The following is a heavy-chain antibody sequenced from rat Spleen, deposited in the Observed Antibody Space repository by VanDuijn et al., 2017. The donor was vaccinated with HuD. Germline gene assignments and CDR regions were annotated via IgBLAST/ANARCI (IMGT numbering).Heavy chain of an antibody. V-gene: IGHV6-6*01. CDR2: IKAKSNNYAT. CDR3: TRDLRGYPSFDY. Sequence: EVQVLESGGGLVQPGNSLKLSCATSGFTFSTAWMYWYRQFPEKRLEWVARIKAKSNNYATDYTDSVKGRFTISRDNAKSTLYLQMNSLRSEDTATYYCTRDLRGYPSFDYWGQGVMVTVSS. J-gene: IGHJ2*01. D-gene: IGHD1-11*01. CDR1: GFTFSTAW.